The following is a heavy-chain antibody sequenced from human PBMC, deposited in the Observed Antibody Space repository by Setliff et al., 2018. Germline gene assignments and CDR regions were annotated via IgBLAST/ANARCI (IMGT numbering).Heavy chain of an antibody. V-gene: IGHV3-11*01. D-gene: IGHD2-2*03. J-gene: IGHJ6*03. CDR2: ITSSGSTI. Sequence: GGSLRLSCVGSGFRFSDXYMSWIRQAPGKGLEWISYITSSGSTIYYADSVKGRFTISRDNAKNSLYLQMNSLRAEDTAVYYCARGGFGYCSSTSCQWGYYSMDVWGKGTTVTVSS. CDR1: GFRFSDXY. CDR3: ARGGFGYCSSTSCQWGYYSMDV.